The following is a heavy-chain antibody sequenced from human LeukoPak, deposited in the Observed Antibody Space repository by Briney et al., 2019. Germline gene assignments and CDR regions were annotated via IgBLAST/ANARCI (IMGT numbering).Heavy chain of an antibody. J-gene: IGHJ4*02. CDR1: GFTFSSYG. V-gene: IGHV3-33*06. D-gene: IGHD1-26*01. CDR2: IWYDGSNK. CDR3: AKDARHHGSPGIDY. Sequence: GGSLRLSCAASGFTFSSYGMHWVRQAPGKGLEWVAVIWYDGSNKYYADSVKGRFTISRDNSKNTLYLQMNSLRAEDTAVYYCAKDARHHGSPGIDYWGQGTLVTVSS.